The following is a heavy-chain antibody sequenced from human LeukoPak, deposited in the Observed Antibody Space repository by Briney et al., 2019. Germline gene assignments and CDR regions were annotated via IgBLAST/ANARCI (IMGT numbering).Heavy chain of an antibody. CDR1: GGSIRSSYYY. V-gene: IGHV4-39*01. CDR2: IYDSGST. D-gene: IGHD3-22*01. Sequence: SETLSLTCTVSGGSIRSSYYYWGWIRQPPGKGLEWIGSIYDSGSTYYNPSLKSRVTISVDTSKNQFSLKLNSVTAADTAVYYCATGSVPGNSSGCYSYGGQGPLVTVSS. CDR3: ATGSVPGNSSGCYSY. J-gene: IGHJ4*02.